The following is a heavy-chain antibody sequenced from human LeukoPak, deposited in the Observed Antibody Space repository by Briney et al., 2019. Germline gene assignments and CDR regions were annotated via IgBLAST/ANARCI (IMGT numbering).Heavy chain of an antibody. CDR3: ARDTTPRFYMDA. CDR2: ISSSSSYI. J-gene: IGHJ6*03. V-gene: IGHV3-21*01. Sequence: GGSLRLSCAASGFTFSSYSMNWVRQAPGKGLEWVSSISSSSSYIYYADSVKGRFTISRDNAKNSLYLQMNSLRAEDTAVYYCARDTTPRFYMDAWGKGTTVTVSS. CDR1: GFTFSSYS. D-gene: IGHD1-26*01.